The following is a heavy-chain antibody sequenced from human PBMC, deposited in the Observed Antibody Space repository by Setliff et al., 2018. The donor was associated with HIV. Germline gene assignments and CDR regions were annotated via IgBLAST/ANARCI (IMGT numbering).Heavy chain of an antibody. D-gene: IGHD2-2*01. J-gene: IGHJ4*02. Sequence: SETLSLTCTVSGGSISSYYWNWIRQPPGKGLEWIGNMFYSGSTNYNPSLKSRVTMSVDTSNNQFSLKLSSVTAADTAVYHCARSYCSSTGCSYYFDYWGQGTLVTVSS. CDR2: MFYSGST. V-gene: IGHV4-59*01. CDR1: GGSISSYY. CDR3: ARSYCSSTGCSYYFDY.